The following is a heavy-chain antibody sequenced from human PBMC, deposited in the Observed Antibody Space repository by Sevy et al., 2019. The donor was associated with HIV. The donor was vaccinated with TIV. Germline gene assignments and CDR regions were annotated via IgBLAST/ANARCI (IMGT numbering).Heavy chain of an antibody. Sequence: GGSLRLSCAASGFTFSSYAVSWVRQAPGKGLEWVSVISTSGVSTYYTDSVKGRFTISRDNSKNTLSLQMNSLRAEDTAVYYCARHSGYSSSPTDYWGQGTLVTVSS. CDR2: ISTSGVST. D-gene: IGHD6-13*01. V-gene: IGHV3-23*01. CDR3: ARHSGYSSSPTDY. CDR1: GFTFSSYA. J-gene: IGHJ4*02.